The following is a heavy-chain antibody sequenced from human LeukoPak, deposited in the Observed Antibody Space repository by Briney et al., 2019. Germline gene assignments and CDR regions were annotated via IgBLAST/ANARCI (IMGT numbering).Heavy chain of an antibody. J-gene: IGHJ6*04. D-gene: IGHD2-2*01. CDR3: ARDSAAAMVSRFYYYYGMDV. CDR2: ISSSGSTI. V-gene: IGHV3-48*03. Sequence: GGSLRLSCAASGFTFDDYAMHWVRQAPGKGLEWVSYISSSGSTIYYADSVKGRFTISRDNAKNSLYLQMNSLRAEDTAVYYCARDSAAAMVSRFYYYYGMDVWGKGTTVTVSS. CDR1: GFTFDDYA.